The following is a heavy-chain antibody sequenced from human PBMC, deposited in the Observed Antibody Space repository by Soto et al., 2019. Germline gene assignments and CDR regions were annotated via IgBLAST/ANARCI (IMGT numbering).Heavy chain of an antibody. D-gene: IGHD6-13*01. CDR2: MNPNSGNT. CDR3: ASSWVGQQLVSFYPDAFDI. J-gene: IGHJ3*02. CDR1: GYTFPSYD. Sequence: ASVKVSCKASGYTFPSYDINWVRQATGQGLEWMGWMNPNSGNTGYAQKFQGRVTMTRNTSISTAYMELSSLRSEDTAVYYCASSWVGQQLVSFYPDAFDIWGQGTMVTV. V-gene: IGHV1-8*01.